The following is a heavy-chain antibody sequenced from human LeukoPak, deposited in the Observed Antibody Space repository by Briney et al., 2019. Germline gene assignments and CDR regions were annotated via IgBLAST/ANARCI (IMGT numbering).Heavy chain of an antibody. J-gene: IGHJ3*02. CDR3: ARDRQRSGYYLPYDAFDI. D-gene: IGHD3-22*01. CDR1: GGSISSYY. V-gene: IGHV4-4*07. CDR2: IYTSVST. Sequence: SETLSLTCTVSGGSISSYYWSWVRQPAGKGLEWIGRIYTSVSTNYNPSLKSRVTISVDTSKNQSYLKLSSVTAADTAVYYCARDRQRSGYYLPYDAFDIWGPGTMVHVSS.